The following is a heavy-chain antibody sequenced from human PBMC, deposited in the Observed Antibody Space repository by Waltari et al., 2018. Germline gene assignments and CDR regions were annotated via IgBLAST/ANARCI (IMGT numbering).Heavy chain of an antibody. Sequence: QVQLQESGPGLVKPSQTLSLTCTVSGGSISSGSYYWSRIRQPAGKGLEWIGRIYTSGSTNYNPSLKSRVTISVDTSKNQFSLKLSSVTAADTAVYYCASQYLTYYYDSSGYSYGMDVWGQGTTVTVSS. CDR3: ASQYLTYYYDSSGYSYGMDV. D-gene: IGHD3-22*01. V-gene: IGHV4-61*02. CDR2: IYTSGST. J-gene: IGHJ6*02. CDR1: GGSISSGSYY.